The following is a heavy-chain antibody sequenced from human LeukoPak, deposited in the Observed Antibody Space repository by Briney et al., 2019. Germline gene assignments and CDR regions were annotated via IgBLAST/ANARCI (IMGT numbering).Heavy chain of an antibody. Sequence: SETLSLTCTVSGGSISSHYWSWIRQPPGKGLEWIGYIYYSGSTNYNPSLKSRVTISVDTSKNQFSLKLSSVTAADMAVYYCARDHVAARTFDYRGQGTLVTVSS. J-gene: IGHJ4*02. CDR1: GGSISSHY. CDR3: ARDHVAARTFDY. D-gene: IGHD6-6*01. CDR2: IYYSGST. V-gene: IGHV4-59*11.